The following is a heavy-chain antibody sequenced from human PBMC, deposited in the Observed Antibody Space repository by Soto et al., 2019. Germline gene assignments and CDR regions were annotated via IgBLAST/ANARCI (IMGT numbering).Heavy chain of an antibody. Sequence: QVQLQQWGAGLLKPSETLSITCAVYGGSFSGYYWGWIRQPPGKGLEWIGEINHSGSTNYNPSLKSRVTISVDTSKIQFSLKLSSVTAADTAVYYCSRGLIAAIWGQGTLVTVSS. J-gene: IGHJ4*02. CDR2: INHSGST. V-gene: IGHV4-34*01. D-gene: IGHD6-13*01. CDR3: SRGLIAAI. CDR1: GGSFSGYY.